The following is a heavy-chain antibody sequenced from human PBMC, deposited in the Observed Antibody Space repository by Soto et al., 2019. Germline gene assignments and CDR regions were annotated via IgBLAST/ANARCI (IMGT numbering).Heavy chain of an antibody. J-gene: IGHJ4*02. V-gene: IGHV4-4*02. CDR3: ARRGGGVVLAATTPFDY. CDR2: IYHSGST. CDR1: SGSISTANW. Sequence: QVPLQESGPRLVRPSGTLSLTCTVSSGSISTANWWGWVRQPPGRGLEWIGEIYHSGSTNYNLSLKSRVTLSVDKSKNQFSLRLSSVTAADTATYYCARRGGGVVLAATTPFDYWGQGTLVTVSS. D-gene: IGHD2-15*01.